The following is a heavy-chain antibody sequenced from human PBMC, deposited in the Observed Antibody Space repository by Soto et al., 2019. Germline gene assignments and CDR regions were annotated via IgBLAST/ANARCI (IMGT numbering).Heavy chain of an antibody. V-gene: IGHV1-69*12. Sequence: QVQLVQSGAEVKKPGSSVKVSCKASGGTFSSYAISWVRQAPGQGLEWMGGIIPIFGTANYAQKFQGRVTITADESTSTAYMELSSLRSEDTAVYYGARDRAVAGTYYYYGMDVWGQGTTVTVSS. CDR3: ARDRAVAGTYYYYGMDV. J-gene: IGHJ6*02. D-gene: IGHD6-19*01. CDR2: IIPIFGTA. CDR1: GGTFSSYA.